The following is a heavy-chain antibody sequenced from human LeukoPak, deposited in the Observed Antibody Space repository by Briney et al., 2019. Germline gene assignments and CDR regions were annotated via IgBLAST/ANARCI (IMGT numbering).Heavy chain of an antibody. J-gene: IGHJ5*02. D-gene: IGHD4-17*01. V-gene: IGHV4-30-2*01. CDR1: GGSISSGGFS. CDR3: ASTNDFGDYVGA. CDR2: MYHGGST. Sequence: PSETLSLTCAVSGGSISSGGFSWSWIRQPPGKGLEWFGYMYHGGSTYYNPSLESRVTISVDRSKNQFSLKLSSVTAADTAVYYCASTNDFGDYVGAWGQGTLVTVSS.